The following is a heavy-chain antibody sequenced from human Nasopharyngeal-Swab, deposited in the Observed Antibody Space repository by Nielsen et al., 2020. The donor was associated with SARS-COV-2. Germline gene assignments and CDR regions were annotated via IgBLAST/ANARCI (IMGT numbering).Heavy chain of an antibody. CDR3: ARGLGVDDFWSGRFDY. CDR2: IRGRVGST. Sequence: GGSLRPSCPPPGSTFSSYAMSWARQPPGKVLEWVSAIRGRVGSTYYATSVKGRFTTSRDTSKNTLYLQINSLRAEDTAVYYCARGLGVDDFWSGRFDYWGQGTLVTVSS. J-gene: IGHJ4*02. D-gene: IGHD3-3*01. CDR1: GSTFSSYA. V-gene: IGHV3-23*01.